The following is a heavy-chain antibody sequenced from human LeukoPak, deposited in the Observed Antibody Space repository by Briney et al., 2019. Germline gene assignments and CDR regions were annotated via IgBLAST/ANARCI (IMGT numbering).Heavy chain of an antibody. J-gene: IGHJ1*01. CDR1: GHTFTSYY. V-gene: IGHV1-46*01. CDR2: INPSGGST. Sequence: ASVKVSCKASGHTFTSYYIHWIRQAPGQGLEWMGIINPSGGSTNYAQKFQGRVTMTSDTSTSTVYMELSSLISEDTAVYYCARSDAPQHWGQGTLVTVSS. CDR3: ARSDAPQH.